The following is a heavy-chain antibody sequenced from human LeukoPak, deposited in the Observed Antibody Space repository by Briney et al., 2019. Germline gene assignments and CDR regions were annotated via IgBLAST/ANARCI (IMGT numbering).Heavy chain of an antibody. D-gene: IGHD3-22*01. V-gene: IGHV3-7*01. J-gene: IGHJ4*02. CDR2: IKHDESEK. CDR1: GLTFSSYW. Sequence: GGSLRLSCAASGLTFSSYWMSWVRQAPGKGLEWVASIKHDESEKYYVDSLKGRITTSRDNAKNSLFLQMNSLRAEDTAVYYCARQGYCDRSGYYSWGQGTLVTVSS. CDR3: ARQGYCDRSGYYS.